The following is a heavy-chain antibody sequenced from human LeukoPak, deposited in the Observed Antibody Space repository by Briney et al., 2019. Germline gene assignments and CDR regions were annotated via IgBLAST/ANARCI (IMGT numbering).Heavy chain of an antibody. D-gene: IGHD4-17*01. J-gene: IGHJ4*02. CDR1: GFTFSSYA. CDR3: ALPRDDYGDYSDY. CDR2: ISGSGGST. Sequence: PGGSLRLSCAASGFTFSSYAMSWVRQAPGKGLEWVSAISGSGGSTYYADSVKGRFTISRDNSKNTLYLQMNSLRAEDTAVYYCALPRDDYGDYSDYWGQGTLVTVSS. V-gene: IGHV3-23*01.